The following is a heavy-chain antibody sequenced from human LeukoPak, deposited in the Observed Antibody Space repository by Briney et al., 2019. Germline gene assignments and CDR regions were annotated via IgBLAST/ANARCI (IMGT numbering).Heavy chain of an antibody. D-gene: IGHD3-10*01. CDR3: TSRPLLSYYGSGRTRSDY. J-gene: IGHJ4*02. CDR1: GFTFSGSA. CDR2: IRSKANSYAT. Sequence: QPGGSLRLSCAASGFTFSGSAMHWVRQASGKGLEWVGRIRSKANSYATAYAASVKGRFTISRDDSKNTTYLQMNSLKTEDTAVYYCTSRPLLSYYGSGRTRSDYWGQGTLVTVSS. V-gene: IGHV3-73*01.